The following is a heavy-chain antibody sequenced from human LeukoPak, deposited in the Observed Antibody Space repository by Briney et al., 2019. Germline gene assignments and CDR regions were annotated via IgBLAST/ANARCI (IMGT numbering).Heavy chain of an antibody. CDR1: GGSISSGGYY. Sequence: SSQTLSLTCTVSGGSISSGGYYWSWIRQHPGKGLEWIGYIYYSGSTYYNPSLRSRVTISVDTSKNQFSLKLSSVTAADTAVYYCARAYSNYYDSSGYFDYWGQGTLVTVSS. V-gene: IGHV4-31*03. D-gene: IGHD3-22*01. CDR2: IYYSGST. CDR3: ARAYSNYYDSSGYFDY. J-gene: IGHJ4*02.